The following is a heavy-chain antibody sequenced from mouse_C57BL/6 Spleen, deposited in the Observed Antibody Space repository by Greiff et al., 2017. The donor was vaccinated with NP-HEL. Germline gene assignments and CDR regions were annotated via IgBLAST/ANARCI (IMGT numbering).Heavy chain of an antibody. CDR2: ISYSGST. V-gene: IGHV3-2*02. Sequence: DVKLQESGPGLVKPSQSLSLTCTVTGYSITSGYGWNWIRQFPGIKLEWMGYISYSGSTNYNPSLKSRISITRDTSKNQFFLQLNSVTTEDTATYYCARTARIKYWGQGTTLTVSS. CDR1: GYSITSGYG. J-gene: IGHJ2*01. D-gene: IGHD1-2*01. CDR3: ARTARIKY.